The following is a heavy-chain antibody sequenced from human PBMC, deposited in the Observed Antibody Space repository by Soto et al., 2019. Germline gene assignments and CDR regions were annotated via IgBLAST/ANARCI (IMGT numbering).Heavy chain of an antibody. J-gene: IGHJ4*02. CDR2: IYNTEST. Sequence: SETLSLTCTVSGDSISNYYWTWIRQSPEKGLEWIGYIYNTESTNYNPSLKSRVTISSDTSQNQFSLKLSSVSAADTAVYYCARVRSGYDSGSFHSWGQGALVTAPQ. CDR3: ARVRSGYDSGSFHS. D-gene: IGHD5-12*01. CDR1: GDSISNYY. V-gene: IGHV4-59*01.